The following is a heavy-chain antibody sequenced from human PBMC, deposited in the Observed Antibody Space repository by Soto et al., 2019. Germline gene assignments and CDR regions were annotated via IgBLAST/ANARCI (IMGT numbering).Heavy chain of an antibody. D-gene: IGHD3-3*01. V-gene: IGHV3-48*03. Sequence: PGGSLSLSCAASGFTFSSYEMNWVRQAPGKGLEWVSYISSSGSTIYYADSVKGRFTISRDNAKNSLYLQMNSLRAEDTAVYYCARGRVLRFLEWFPYYFDYWGQGTLVTVSS. CDR3: ARGRVLRFLEWFPYYFDY. CDR2: ISSSGSTI. J-gene: IGHJ4*02. CDR1: GFTFSSYE.